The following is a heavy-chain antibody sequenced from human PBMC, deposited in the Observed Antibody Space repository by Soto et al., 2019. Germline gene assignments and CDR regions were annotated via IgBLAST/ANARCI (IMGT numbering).Heavy chain of an antibody. V-gene: IGHV1-2*04. CDR1: GYTFTVYY. CDR2: INPNSGGT. CDR3: ARAYYDILTGYYKDAFDI. J-gene: IGHJ3*02. Sequence: ASVKVSCKASGYTFTVYYMHWVRQAPGQGLEWMGWINPNSGGTNYAQKFQGWVTMTRDTSISTAYMELSRLRSDDTAVYYCARAYYDILTGYYKDAFDIWGQGTMVTVSS. D-gene: IGHD3-9*01.